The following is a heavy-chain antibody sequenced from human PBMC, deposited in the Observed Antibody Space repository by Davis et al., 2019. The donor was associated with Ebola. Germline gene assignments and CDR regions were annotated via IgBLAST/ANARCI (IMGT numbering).Heavy chain of an antibody. CDR1: GYTFTAYN. CDR3: ARKTLVGATWDY. V-gene: IGHV1-2*02. Sequence: ASVKVSCKASGYTFTAYNIHWVRQAPGQGLEWMGWINPNSGGTKYEQNFQGRVTMTRDTSISTAYMELSRLRSDDTAVYYCARKTLVGATWDYWGQGTLVTVSS. D-gene: IGHD1-26*01. J-gene: IGHJ4*02. CDR2: INPNSGGT.